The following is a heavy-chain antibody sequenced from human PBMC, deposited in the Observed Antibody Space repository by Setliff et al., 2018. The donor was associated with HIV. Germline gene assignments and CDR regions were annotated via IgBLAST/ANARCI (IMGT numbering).Heavy chain of an antibody. Sequence: ASVKVSCKASGGTFSTYGITWVRQAPGQGLEWMGIINPGGGNTRYAQRFQGRLTMTRDTSRSTVYMELSSLRSEDTAVYYCARCYYDSSGPTDAFDIWGQGTVVTVSS. V-gene: IGHV1-46*01. D-gene: IGHD3-22*01. CDR2: INPGGGNT. CDR1: GGTFSTYG. CDR3: ARCYYDSSGPTDAFDI. J-gene: IGHJ3*02.